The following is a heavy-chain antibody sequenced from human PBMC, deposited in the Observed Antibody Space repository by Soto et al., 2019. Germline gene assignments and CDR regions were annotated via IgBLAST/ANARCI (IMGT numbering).Heavy chain of an antibody. V-gene: IGHV1-18*01. CDR1: GYTFTSYG. J-gene: IGHJ6*03. D-gene: IGHD6-13*01. CDR3: ARVGPAAGDLRTLHVSYYYYYIDV. CDR2: ISAYNGNT. Sequence: QVQLVQSGAEVKKPGASVKVSCKASGYTFTSYGISWVRQAPGQGLEWMGWISAYNGNTNYAQKLQGRVTMTTDTSTSTAYMELRSRRSDDTAVYYCARVGPAAGDLRTLHVSYYYYYIDVWGKGTTVTVSS.